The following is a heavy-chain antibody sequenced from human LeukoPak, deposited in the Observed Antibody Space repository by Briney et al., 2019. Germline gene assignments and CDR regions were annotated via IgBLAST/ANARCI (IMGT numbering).Heavy chain of an antibody. CDR1: GFTFSSYS. J-gene: IGHJ4*02. CDR2: ISSSSSYI. Sequence: GGSLRLSCAASGFTFSSYSMNWVRQAPGKGLECVSSISSSSSYIYYADSVKGRFTISIDNAKNSMYLQMNSLRAEDTAVYYCARVEYSGWNLEYWGQGTLVTVSS. V-gene: IGHV3-21*01. D-gene: IGHD5-12*01. CDR3: ARVEYSGWNLEY.